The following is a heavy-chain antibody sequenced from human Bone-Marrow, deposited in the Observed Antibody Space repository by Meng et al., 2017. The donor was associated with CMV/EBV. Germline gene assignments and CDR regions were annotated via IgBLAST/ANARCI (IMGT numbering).Heavy chain of an antibody. CDR2: INPSGGST. D-gene: IGHD2-15*01. CDR3: ARVKRYCTGGSCSSTGYYGMDV. CDR1: GYTFTSYY. V-gene: IGHV1-46*01. J-gene: IGHJ6*02. Sequence: ASVKVSCKASGYTFTSYYMHWVRQAPGQGLEWMGIINPSGGSTSYAQKFQGRVTMTRDTSTSTVYMELSRLRSDDMAVYYCARVKRYCTGGSCSSTGYYGMDVWGQGTTVTVSS.